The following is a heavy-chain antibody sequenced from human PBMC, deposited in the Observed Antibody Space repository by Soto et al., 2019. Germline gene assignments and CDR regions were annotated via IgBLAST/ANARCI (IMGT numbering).Heavy chain of an antibody. CDR3: ARPLWRNDYNWGYFDL. J-gene: IGHJ2*01. Sequence: QVQLVESRGGVVQPGRTLRLSCAASGCTFGSYAMHWVRQAPGKGLEWVAVISYDGSNKYYADSVKGRFTISRDNSKNTLYLQINSLRAEDTAVYYCARPLWRNDYNWGYFDLWGRGTLVTVSS. V-gene: IGHV3-30-3*01. CDR2: ISYDGSNK. CDR1: GCTFGSYA. D-gene: IGHD4-4*01.